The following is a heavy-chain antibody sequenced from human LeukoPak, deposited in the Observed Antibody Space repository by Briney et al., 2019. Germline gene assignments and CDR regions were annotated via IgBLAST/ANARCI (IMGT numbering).Heavy chain of an antibody. CDR3: ARDASSSWYGCSDY. CDR1: GYTLTELS. J-gene: IGHJ4*02. CDR2: FDPEDGET. Sequence: ASVKVSCKVSGYTLTELSMHWVRQAPGKGLEWMGGFDPEDGETIYAQKFQGRVTMTEDTSTDTAYMELSSLRSDDTAVYYCARDASSSWYGCSDYWGQGTLVTVSS. D-gene: IGHD6-13*01. V-gene: IGHV1-24*01.